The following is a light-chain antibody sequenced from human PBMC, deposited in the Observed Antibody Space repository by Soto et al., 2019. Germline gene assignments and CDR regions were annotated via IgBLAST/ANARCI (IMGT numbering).Light chain of an antibody. CDR2: WAS. V-gene: IGKV4-1*01. J-gene: IGKJ2*01. Sequence: DIVMTQSPDSLSVSLGERASINCKSSQRVLSSSNNKNYLAWYQQRPGQPPKLLIYWASTRESGVPDRFSGSGSGTDFTLTITSLQAEDVAVYYCQQYESTPPTFGQGTKLEIK. CDR1: QRVLSSSNNKNY. CDR3: QQYESTPPT.